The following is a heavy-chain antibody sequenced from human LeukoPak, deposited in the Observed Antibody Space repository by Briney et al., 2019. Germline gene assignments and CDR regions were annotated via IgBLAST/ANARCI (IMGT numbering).Heavy chain of an antibody. CDR3: ARGSVGSVAGTGDY. D-gene: IGHD6-19*01. Sequence: QPGGSLRLSCAASGFTFSNYSMNWVRQVPGKGLEWVSYISQSGSIVYHAESVKGRFTISRDDARASLQLQMNSLRDEDTAVYYCARGSVGSVAGTGDYWGQGTLVTVSS. J-gene: IGHJ4*02. CDR2: ISQSGSIV. CDR1: GFTFSNYS. V-gene: IGHV3-48*02.